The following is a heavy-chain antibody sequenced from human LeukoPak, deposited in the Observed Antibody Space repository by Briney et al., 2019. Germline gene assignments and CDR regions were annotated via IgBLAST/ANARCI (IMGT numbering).Heavy chain of an antibody. D-gene: IGHD5-24*01. CDR2: ISYDGSNK. Sequence: GGSLRLSCAASGFTFSSYGMHWVRQAPGKGLEWVAVISYDGSNKYYADSVKGRFTISRDNSKNTIYLEMISLRPEDMALYYCVRASGRDFPASRYIDSWGQGTLVTVSS. V-gene: IGHV3-30*03. J-gene: IGHJ4*01. CDR1: GFTFSSYG. CDR3: VRASGRDFPASRYIDS.